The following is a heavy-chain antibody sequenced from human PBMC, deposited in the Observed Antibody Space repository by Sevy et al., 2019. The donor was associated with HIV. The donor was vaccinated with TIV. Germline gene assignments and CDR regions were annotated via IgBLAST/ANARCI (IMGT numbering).Heavy chain of an antibody. Sequence: AGSLRLSCEASGFTFTSYSMNWVRQAPGKGLEWVSSISSYSYISYADSVKGRFTVSRDNAKNSLYLQMSSLRAEDMAVYYCARDGGNYFDYWGLGTLVTVSS. V-gene: IGHV3-21*01. D-gene: IGHD3-16*01. CDR1: GFTFTSYS. J-gene: IGHJ4*02. CDR2: ISSYSYI. CDR3: ARDGGNYFDY.